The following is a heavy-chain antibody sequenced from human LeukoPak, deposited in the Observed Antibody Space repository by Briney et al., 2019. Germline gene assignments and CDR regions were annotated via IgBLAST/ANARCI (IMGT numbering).Heavy chain of an antibody. J-gene: IGHJ6*02. V-gene: IGHV4-34*01. CDR2: INHSGST. CDR3: ARGHSSGWYEDYYYGMDV. CDR1: GGSFSGYY. Sequence: SETLSLTCAVYGGSFSGYYWSWIRQPPGKGLEWIGEINHSGSTNYNPSLKSRVTISVDTSKNQFSLKLSSVTAADTAVYCCARGHSSGWYEDYYYGMDVWGQGTTVTVSS. D-gene: IGHD6-19*01.